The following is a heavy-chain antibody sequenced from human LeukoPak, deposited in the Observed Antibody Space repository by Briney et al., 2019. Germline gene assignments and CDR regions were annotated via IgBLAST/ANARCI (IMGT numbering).Heavy chain of an antibody. CDR2: ISSSGSYI. V-gene: IGHV3-21*01. J-gene: IGHJ4*02. CDR3: ATDYYDSSGYYQNLYYFDY. Sequence: PGGSLRLSCAASGFTFSSYSMNWVRQAPGKGLEWVSSISSSGSYIYYADSVKGRFTISRDNAKNSLYLQMNSLRAEDTAVYYCATDYYDSSGYYQNLYYFDYWGQGTLVTVSS. D-gene: IGHD3-22*01. CDR1: GFTFSSYS.